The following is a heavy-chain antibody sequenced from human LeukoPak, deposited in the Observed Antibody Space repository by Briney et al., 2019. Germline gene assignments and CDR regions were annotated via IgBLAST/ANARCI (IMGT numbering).Heavy chain of an antibody. CDR1: GGSISSSNYF. V-gene: IGHV4-39*02. J-gene: IGHJ5*02. CDR2: FYYSGST. CDR3: AREIAADGDHNWFDP. D-gene: IGHD6-13*01. Sequence: SETLSLTCTVSGGSISSSNYFWGWIRQPPGKGLEWIGGFYYSGSTYYNPSLKSRVTISVDTSKNQFSLKLSSVTAADTAVYYCAREIAADGDHNWFDPWGQGTLVTVSS.